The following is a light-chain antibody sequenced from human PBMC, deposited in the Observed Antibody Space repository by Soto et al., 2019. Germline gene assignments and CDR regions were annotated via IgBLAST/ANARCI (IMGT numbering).Light chain of an antibody. V-gene: IGKV3-11*01. CDR2: DSS. CDR3: QQRSVWPLT. J-gene: IGKJ4*01. Sequence: EVVLTQFPATLSLSPGDGATLSCRASQSVSSYLAWYQQKRGQAPRLLIYDSSNRATGIPARFSGNGSGTDFSLIISSLEPEDFAVYYCQQRSVWPLTFGGGTKVEIK. CDR1: QSVSSY.